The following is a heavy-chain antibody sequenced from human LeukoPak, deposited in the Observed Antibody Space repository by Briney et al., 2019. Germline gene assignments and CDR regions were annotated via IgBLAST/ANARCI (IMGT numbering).Heavy chain of an antibody. CDR2: IYYSGST. J-gene: IGHJ6*03. D-gene: IGHD5-18*01. CDR3: ARVYIYDAYYMDV. Sequence: PSETLSLTCTVSGGSISSYYWSWIRQPPGKGLEWIGYIYYSGSTNYNPSLKSRVTISVDTSKNQFSLKLSSVTAADTAVYYCARVYIYDAYYMDVWGKGTTVTISS. CDR1: GGSISSYY. V-gene: IGHV4-59*01.